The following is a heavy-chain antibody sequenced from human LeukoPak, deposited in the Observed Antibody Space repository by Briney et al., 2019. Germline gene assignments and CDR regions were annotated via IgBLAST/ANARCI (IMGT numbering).Heavy chain of an antibody. D-gene: IGHD4-17*01. CDR3: AGRDYGDYFFDS. V-gene: IGHV3-21*01. CDR2: ISSSSSYI. CDR1: GFTFSSYS. J-gene: IGHJ4*02. Sequence: PGGSLRLSCAASGFTFSSYSMNWVRQAPGKGREWVSSISSSSSYIYYAGSVKSRFTISRDNSRISLYLQMNSLRAEDTAVYYCAGRDYGDYFFDSWGQGTLVTVSS.